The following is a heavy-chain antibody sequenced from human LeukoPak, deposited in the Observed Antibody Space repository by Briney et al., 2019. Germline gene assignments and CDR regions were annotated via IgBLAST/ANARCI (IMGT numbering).Heavy chain of an antibody. V-gene: IGHV1-69*13. J-gene: IGHJ3*02. D-gene: IGHD1-26*01. CDR3: ARADSDLASLRLDVFVM. CDR2: TITIFGAT. Sequence: SVKVSCTASGGTLSGYSMNWVRQPPGQGIEWMGGTITIFGATKYAQKFQGRVIITADDSTDTANMELRSMRSKDTAVYYCARADSDLASLRLDVFVMWGQGTMVTVSS. CDR1: GGTLSGYS.